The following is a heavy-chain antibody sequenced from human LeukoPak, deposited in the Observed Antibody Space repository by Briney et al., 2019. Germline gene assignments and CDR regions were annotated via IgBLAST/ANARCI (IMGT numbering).Heavy chain of an antibody. Sequence: GGSLRLSCAASGFTFSSYAMSWVRQAPGKGLEWVSAISGSGGSTYYADSVKGRFTISRDNAKNSLYLQMNSLRAEDTAVYSCARVDSSGYGLDNWGQGTLVTVSS. D-gene: IGHD3-22*01. V-gene: IGHV3-23*01. CDR2: ISGSGGST. CDR1: GFTFSSYA. CDR3: ARVDSSGYGLDN. J-gene: IGHJ4*02.